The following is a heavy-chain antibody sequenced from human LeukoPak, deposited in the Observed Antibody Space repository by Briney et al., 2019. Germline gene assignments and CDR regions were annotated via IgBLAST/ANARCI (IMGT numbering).Heavy chain of an antibody. D-gene: IGHD2-15*01. Sequence: GASVKVSCKASGYSFTNYTMHWLRQAPGQGLEWMGIINPSGGSTSYAQKFQGRVTMTRDTSTSTVYMELSSLRSEDTAIYYCARDVGEYYSMDVWGKGTTVTVSS. CDR2: INPSGGST. CDR1: GYSFTNYT. V-gene: IGHV1-46*01. CDR3: ARDVGEYYSMDV. J-gene: IGHJ6*03.